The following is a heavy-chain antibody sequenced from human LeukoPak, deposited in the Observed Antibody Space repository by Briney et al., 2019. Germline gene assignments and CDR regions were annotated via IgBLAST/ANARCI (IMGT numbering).Heavy chain of an antibody. D-gene: IGHD2-2*01. CDR2: INPNSGGT. Sequence: ASVKVSCKASGYTFTGYCMHWVRQAPGQGLEWMGWINPNSGGTNYAQKFQGRVTMTRDTSISTAYMELSRLRSDDTAVYYCASLPTGPPDPIVVVPAAIIVATDPGQWYGMDVWGQGTTVTVSS. V-gene: IGHV1-2*02. J-gene: IGHJ6*02. CDR1: GYTFTGYC. CDR3: ASLPTGPPDPIVVVPAAIIVATDPGQWYGMDV.